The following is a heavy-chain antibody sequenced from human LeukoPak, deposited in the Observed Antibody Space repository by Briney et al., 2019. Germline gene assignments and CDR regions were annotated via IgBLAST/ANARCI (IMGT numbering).Heavy chain of an antibody. CDR1: GFTFNNYY. Sequence: GGSLRLSCAASGFTFNNYYMHWVRQAPGKGLVWVSRIKSDGSNTNYADSVKGRFTISRDNAKNTLYLQMNSLRAEDTAVYYCARRVAGFMADWGQGTLVTVSS. V-gene: IGHV3-74*01. J-gene: IGHJ4*02. CDR2: IKSDGSNT. D-gene: IGHD6-19*01. CDR3: ARRVAGFMAD.